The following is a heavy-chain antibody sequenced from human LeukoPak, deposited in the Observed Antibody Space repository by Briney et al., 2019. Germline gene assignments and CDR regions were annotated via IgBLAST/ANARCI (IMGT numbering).Heavy chain of an antibody. D-gene: IGHD5-12*01. CDR3: ARGRLKVDYYYYYMDV. CDR1: GFIFDDYA. CDR2: ISWNSGSI. J-gene: IGHJ6*03. V-gene: IGHV3-9*01. Sequence: GGSLRLSCAASGFIFDDYAMHWVRQAPGKGLEWVSGISWNSGSIGYADSAKGRFTISRDNAKNSLYLQMNSLRAEDTAVYYCARGRLKVDYYYYYMDVWGKGTTVTISS.